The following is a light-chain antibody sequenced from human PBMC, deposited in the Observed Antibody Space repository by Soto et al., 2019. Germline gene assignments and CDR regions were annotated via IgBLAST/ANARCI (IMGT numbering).Light chain of an antibody. V-gene: IGKV1-39*01. J-gene: IGKJ1*01. CDR2: EAS. CDR1: QSISRW. CDR3: QQSYSTPF. Sequence: LQITQSPATLSASVGDRVTLPFRASQSISRWLTWYQQKPGKAPKLLIYEASNLQSGVPSRFSGSGSGTDFTLTISSLQPEDFATYYCQQSYSTPFFGQGTKVDTK.